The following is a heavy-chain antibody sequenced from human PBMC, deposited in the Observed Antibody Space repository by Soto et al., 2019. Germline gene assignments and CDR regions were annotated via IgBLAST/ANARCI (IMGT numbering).Heavy chain of an antibody. CDR2: ISGYNGQA. CDR3: ARDGRKALWVEGLNAMDV. J-gene: IGHJ6*02. D-gene: IGHD1-1*01. CDR1: GYPFSTYG. V-gene: IGHV1-18*01. Sequence: QGQLVQSAPEVRKPGASVKVSCKASGYPFSTYGISWVRQAPGQGLEWMGWISGYNGQANYAKKFRGRVTFTTDTSATTANMALRSLRSDDTATYFCARDGRKALWVEGLNAMDVWGQGTTFTVSS.